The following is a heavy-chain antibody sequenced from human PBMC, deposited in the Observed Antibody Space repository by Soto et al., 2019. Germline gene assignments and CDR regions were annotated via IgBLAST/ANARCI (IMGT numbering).Heavy chain of an antibody. Sequence: QITLKESGPTLVKPTQTLTLTCTFSGFSLTTRGVGVGWIRQPPGKALECLALIYWDDDKRYSPSLQSRLSITKHTSKIPVVLTMTNVDPLDTATYYCAHIPNYYQYDWFDPWGQGTLVSVSS. CDR2: IYWDDDK. J-gene: IGHJ5*02. D-gene: IGHD3-16*01. CDR1: GFSLTTRGVG. CDR3: AHIPNYYQYDWFDP. V-gene: IGHV2-5*02.